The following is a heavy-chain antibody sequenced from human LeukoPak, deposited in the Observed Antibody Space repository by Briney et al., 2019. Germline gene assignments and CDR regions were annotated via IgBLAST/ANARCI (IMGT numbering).Heavy chain of an antibody. CDR2: IFYSGST. Sequence: PSETLSLTCTVSGGSISSSSYYWGWIRRPPGKGLEWIGSIFYSGSTYYNPSLKSRVTISVDTSKNQFSLKLSSVTAADTAVYYCVRTTDNWLLWFDPWGQGTLVTVSS. D-gene: IGHD1-1*01. V-gene: IGHV4-39*01. J-gene: IGHJ5*02. CDR1: GGSISSSSYY. CDR3: VRTTDNWLLWFDP.